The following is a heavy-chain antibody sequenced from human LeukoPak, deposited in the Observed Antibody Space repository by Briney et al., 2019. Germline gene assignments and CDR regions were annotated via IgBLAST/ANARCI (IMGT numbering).Heavy chain of an antibody. V-gene: IGHV5-51*01. CDR3: ARLGRVGFSSWFEP. D-gene: IGHD6-13*01. CDR1: GYSFTNYW. J-gene: IGHJ5*02. CDR2: IYPGDSDT. Sequence: GESLKISSKGSGYSFTNYWLGWVRQMPGIFLECMVIIYPGDSDTRYCPSFQGQVTISAEKSISTAYLQWSSLKASDTAMYYCARLGRVGFSSWFEPWGQGTLVTVSS.